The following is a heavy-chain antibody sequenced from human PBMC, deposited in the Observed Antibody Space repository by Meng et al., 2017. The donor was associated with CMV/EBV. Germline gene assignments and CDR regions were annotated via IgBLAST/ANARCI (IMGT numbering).Heavy chain of an antibody. Sequence: SCAISGDSFSSNSAAWNWIRQSPSRGLEWLGRTYYRSKWYNDYAVSVKSRITINPDTSTNQFYLQLNSVTPEDTDVYYCARETIFGVVIIWDWFDPWGQGTLVTVSS. CDR3: ARETIFGVVIIWDWFDP. J-gene: IGHJ5*02. CDR1: GDSFSSNSAA. CDR2: TYYRSKWYN. D-gene: IGHD3-3*01. V-gene: IGHV6-1*01.